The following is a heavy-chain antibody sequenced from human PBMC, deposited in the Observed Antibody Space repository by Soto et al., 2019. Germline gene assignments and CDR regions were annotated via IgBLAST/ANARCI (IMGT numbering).Heavy chain of an antibody. D-gene: IGHD5-18*01. V-gene: IGHV5-51*01. CDR1: GFSFTSQW. J-gene: IGHJ4*02. CDR3: ARQSGETYTPMDH. Sequence: EVQLVQSGAEVKKPGESLKISCKGSGFSFTSQWIAWVRQMPGKGLEWMGTVYPSDSHTRYSPSFQGQVTISADKSISTAYLQWSSLKASDTAMYSCARQSGETYTPMDHWGQGTLVTVSS. CDR2: VYPSDSHT.